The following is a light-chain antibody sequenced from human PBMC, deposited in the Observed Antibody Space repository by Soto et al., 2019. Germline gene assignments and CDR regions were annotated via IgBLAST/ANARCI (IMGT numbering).Light chain of an antibody. CDR2: EVS. CDR3: LQSLHFPLT. J-gene: IGKJ4*01. CDR1: QTLLHSNGKSY. V-gene: IGKV2D-29*01. Sequence: EIVMTQTPLSLSVTPGQSASISCRSSQTLLHSNGKSYLYRYLQKAGQAPQLLIYEVSKRFSGVPERFSGSGAGTDFTLKISRVEAEDVGVYYCLQSLHFPLTFGGGTKVEIK.